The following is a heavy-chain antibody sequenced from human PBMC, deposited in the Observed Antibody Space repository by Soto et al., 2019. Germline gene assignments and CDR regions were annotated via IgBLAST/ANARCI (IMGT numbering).Heavy chain of an antibody. V-gene: IGHV4-34*01. Sequence: SETLSLTCAVYGGSLSGYYWSWIRQPPGKGLGWIGEINHSGSTNYNPSLKSRVTISVDTSKNQFSLKLSSVTAADTAVYYCARGAVNYYYYMDVWGKGTTVTVSS. CDR3: ARGAVNYYYYMDV. CDR2: INHSGST. CDR1: GGSLSGYY. J-gene: IGHJ6*03. D-gene: IGHD4-17*01.